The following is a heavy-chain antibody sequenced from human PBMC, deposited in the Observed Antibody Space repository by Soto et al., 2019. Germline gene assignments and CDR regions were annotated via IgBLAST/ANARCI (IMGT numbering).Heavy chain of an antibody. CDR1: GFTFSSYS. V-gene: IGHV3-21*01. CDR3: ARDSYYYGSGRFGWFDP. D-gene: IGHD3-10*01. CDR2: ISSSSSYI. Sequence: EVQLVESGGGLVKPGGSLRLSCAASGFTFSSYSMNWVRQAPGKGLEWVSSISSSSSYIYYADSVKGRFTISRDNAKNSLYLQMHSLRAEDTAVYYCARDSYYYGSGRFGWFDPWGQGTLVTVSS. J-gene: IGHJ5*02.